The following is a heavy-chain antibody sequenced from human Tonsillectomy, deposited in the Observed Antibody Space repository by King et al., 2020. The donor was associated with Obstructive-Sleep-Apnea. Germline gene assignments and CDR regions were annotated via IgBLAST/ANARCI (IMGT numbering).Heavy chain of an antibody. J-gene: IGHJ3*02. CDR1: GFTFSSYG. D-gene: IGHD6-19*01. V-gene: IGHV3-33*01. CDR2: IWYDGSNK. Sequence: VQLVESGGGVVRPGRSLRLSCAASGFTFSSYGMHWVRQAPGKGLEWVAVIWYDGSNKYYADSVKGRFTISRDNSKNTLYLQMNSLRAEDTAVYYCARLPIAVAGAFDIWGQGAMVTLSS. CDR3: ARLPIAVAGAFDI.